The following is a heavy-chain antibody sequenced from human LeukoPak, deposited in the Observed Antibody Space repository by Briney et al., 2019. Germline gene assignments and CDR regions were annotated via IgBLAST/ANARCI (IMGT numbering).Heavy chain of an antibody. Sequence: SATLSLTSTDYGGSISNNYWSWIRQPAGKGLQWLGRIHSSGSNNYNPSLKSRVTMSVDTSKNQFSLKVRSVTAADTAIYYCARGPYLAVAVYCDYWGQGTRVTVSS. CDR1: GGSISNNY. CDR3: ARGPYLAVAVYCDY. CDR2: IHSSGSN. D-gene: IGHD6-19*01. J-gene: IGHJ4*02. V-gene: IGHV4-4*07.